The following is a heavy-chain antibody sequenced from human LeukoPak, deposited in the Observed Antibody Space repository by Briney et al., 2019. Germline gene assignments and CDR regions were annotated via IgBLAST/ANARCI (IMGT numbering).Heavy chain of an antibody. CDR1: GFTFSSYG. CDR3: AKDAPFYDSSGYYQYFDY. Sequence: GGSLRLSCAASGFTFSSYGMHWVGQAPGKGLEWVAVISYDGSNKYYADSVKGRFTISRDNSKNTLYLQMNSLRAEDTAVYYCAKDAPFYDSSGYYQYFDYWGQGTLVTVSS. V-gene: IGHV3-30*18. J-gene: IGHJ4*02. CDR2: ISYDGSNK. D-gene: IGHD3-22*01.